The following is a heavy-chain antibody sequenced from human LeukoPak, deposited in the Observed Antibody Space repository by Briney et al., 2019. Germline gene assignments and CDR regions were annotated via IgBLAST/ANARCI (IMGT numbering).Heavy chain of an antibody. V-gene: IGHV3-23*01. Sequence: GGSLRLSCAASGFTFSSYAMSWVRQAPGKGLEWVSAISGSGDSTYYADSVKGRFTISRDNSKNTLYLQMNSLRAEDTAVYYCAKDGRGYYYDSSGYYGTDFDYWGQGTLVTVSS. J-gene: IGHJ4*02. CDR1: GFTFSSYA. D-gene: IGHD3-22*01. CDR3: AKDGRGYYYDSSGYYGTDFDY. CDR2: ISGSGDST.